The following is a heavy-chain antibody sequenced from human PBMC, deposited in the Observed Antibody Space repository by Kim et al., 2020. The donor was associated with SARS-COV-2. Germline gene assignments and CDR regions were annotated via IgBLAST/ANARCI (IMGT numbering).Heavy chain of an antibody. D-gene: IGHD3-3*01. CDR3: ARASLGAYTIFGVINWFDP. J-gene: IGHJ5*02. CDR2: IYYSGST. CDR1: GGSISSGGNY. V-gene: IGHV4-31*03. Sequence: TLSLTCTVSGGSISSGGNYWSWIRQHPGKGLEWIGYIYYSGSTYYNPSLKSRVTISVDTSKNQFSLKLSSVTAADTAVYYCARASLGAYTIFGVINWFDPWGQGTLVTVSS.